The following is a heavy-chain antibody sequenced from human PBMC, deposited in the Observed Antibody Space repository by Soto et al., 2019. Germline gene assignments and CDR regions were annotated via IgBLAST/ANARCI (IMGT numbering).Heavy chain of an antibody. J-gene: IGHJ4*02. CDR2: ISSSGRTI. CDR3: ARNSEHFES. V-gene: IGHV3-11*01. Sequence: GGALSLLCEPSGFSLSAYYMGAIRQAPGKGLESNSYISSSGRTIYYADSAKGRVTISRDNAKNSLYLQLNSLRAEDTAVYYCARNSEHFESWGQGVLVTVSS. CDR1: GFSLSAYY. D-gene: IGHD6-13*01.